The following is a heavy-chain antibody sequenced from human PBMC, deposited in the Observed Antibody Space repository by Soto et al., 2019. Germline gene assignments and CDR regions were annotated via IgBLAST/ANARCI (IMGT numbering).Heavy chain of an antibody. CDR2: IIPILGIA. V-gene: IGHV1-69*08. CDR3: AREVRWHGAFDI. Sequence: QVQLVQSGAEVKKPGSSVKVSCKASGGTFSSYTISWVRQAPGQGLEWMGRIIPILGIANYAQKFQGRVTITADKSTSTAYMELSSLRSEDTAVYYCAREVRWHGAFDIWGQGTMVTVSS. CDR1: GGTFSSYT. D-gene: IGHD4-17*01. J-gene: IGHJ3*02.